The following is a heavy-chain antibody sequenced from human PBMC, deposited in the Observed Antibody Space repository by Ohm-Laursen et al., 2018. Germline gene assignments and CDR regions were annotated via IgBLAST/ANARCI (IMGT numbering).Heavy chain of an antibody. CDR1: GFTFSSYG. CDR3: AKPIYDSSGLDY. D-gene: IGHD3-22*01. CDR2: ISYDGSNK. Sequence: SLRLSCAASGFTFSSYGMHWVRQAPGKGLEWVAVISYDGSNKYYADSVKGRFTISRDNSKNTLYLQMNSLRAEDTAVYYWAKPIYDSSGLDYWGQGTLVTVSS. J-gene: IGHJ4*02. V-gene: IGHV3-30*18.